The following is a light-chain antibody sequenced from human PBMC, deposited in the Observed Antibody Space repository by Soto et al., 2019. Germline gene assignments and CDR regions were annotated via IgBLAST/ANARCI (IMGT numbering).Light chain of an antibody. Sequence: ETVLTQSPGTLSLSPGERATLSYRASQSVSSNYLAWYQHIPGQAPRLLIYGASTRATGIPDRFSGSGSGADFTLTISRLEPEDFAGDYCQQFDRSLPSWTFGQGTKVE. CDR2: GAS. CDR1: QSVSSNY. J-gene: IGKJ1*01. CDR3: QQFDRSLPSWT. V-gene: IGKV3-20*01.